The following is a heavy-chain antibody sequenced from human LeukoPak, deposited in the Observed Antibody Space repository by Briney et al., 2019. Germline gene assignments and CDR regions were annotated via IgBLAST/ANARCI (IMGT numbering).Heavy chain of an antibody. D-gene: IGHD2-2*01. J-gene: IGHJ4*02. CDR1: GYTFTGYY. V-gene: IGHV1-2*02. CDR3: ARGLGVAAVRVFDY. CDR2: INPNSGGT. Sequence: GASVKVSCKASGYTFTGYYMHWVRQAPGQGLEWMGWINPNSGGTNYAQKFQGRVTMTSDTSISTAYMELSRLRSDDTAVYYCARGLGVAAVRVFDYWGQGTLVTVSS.